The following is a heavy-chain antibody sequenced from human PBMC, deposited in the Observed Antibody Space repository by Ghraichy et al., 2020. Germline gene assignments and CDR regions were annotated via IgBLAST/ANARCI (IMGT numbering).Heavy chain of an antibody. Sequence: SQTLSLTCTVSRGSISSYYWSWIRQPAGKGLEWIGRIFDNGRTEFNPSLKSRVNMSVDTSKDQFSLKLSSVTAADMAVYYCARDGYYYGSSPFEYWGQGILVTVS. J-gene: IGHJ4*02. CDR2: IFDNGRT. D-gene: IGHD3-22*01. CDR3: ARDGYYYGSSPFEY. V-gene: IGHV4-4*07. CDR1: RGSISSYY.